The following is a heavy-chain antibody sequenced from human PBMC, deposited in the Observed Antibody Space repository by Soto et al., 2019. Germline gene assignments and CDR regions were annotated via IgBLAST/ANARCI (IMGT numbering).Heavy chain of an antibody. CDR1: GGSFSGYY. V-gene: IGHV4-34*01. CDR2: INHSGST. Sequence: QVQLQQWGAGLLKPSETLSLTCAVYGGSFSGYYWSWIRQPPGKGLEWIGEINHSGSTNYNPSLKSRVNISVETSKNQFSLKLSSGTGRDTAVYYCARRPTIPNVGVPAAIYGMDVWGQGTTVTVSS. CDR3: ARRPTIPNVGVPAAIYGMDV. J-gene: IGHJ6*02. D-gene: IGHD2-2*02.